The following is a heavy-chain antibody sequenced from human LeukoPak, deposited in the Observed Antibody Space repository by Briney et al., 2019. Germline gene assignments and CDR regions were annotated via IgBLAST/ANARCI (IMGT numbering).Heavy chain of an antibody. J-gene: IGHJ4*02. CDR1: GFTFSTYA. D-gene: IGHD3-22*01. CDR3: AKVYYYDSLDS. Sequence: GGSLRLSCADSGFTFSTYAMSWVRQAPGKGLEWVSGISGTGGSTQYADSVKGRFTISRDNSRSTLYLQMNSLRAEDTAVYYCAKVYYYDSLDSWGQGTVVTVSS. V-gene: IGHV3-23*01. CDR2: ISGTGGST.